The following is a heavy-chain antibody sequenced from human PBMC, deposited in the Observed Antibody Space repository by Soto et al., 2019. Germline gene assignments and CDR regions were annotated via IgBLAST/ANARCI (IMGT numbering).Heavy chain of an antibody. Sequence: EVQLVESGGDLVQGGGSLRLSCAASGFTFNRYWMHWVRQAPGKGLVWVSRIHGDGSDTSYADSVRGRFIISRDNAKNTLYLQMNSLKVEDTAVYFCARGWPAVGASDVFDNWGQGTMVTVSS. CDR1: GFTFNRYW. CDR3: ARGWPAVGASDVFDN. D-gene: IGHD1-26*01. V-gene: IGHV3-74*01. CDR2: IHGDGSDT. J-gene: IGHJ3*02.